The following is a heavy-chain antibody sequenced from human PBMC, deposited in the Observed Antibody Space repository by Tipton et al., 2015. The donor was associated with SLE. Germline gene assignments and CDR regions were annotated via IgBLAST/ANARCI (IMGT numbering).Heavy chain of an antibody. D-gene: IGHD5-18*01. J-gene: IGHJ4*02. Sequence: SLRLSCAASGFTFSSYAMSWVRQAPGKGLEWVSVIYSGGSTYYADSVKGRFTISRDNSKNTLYLQMNTLRAEDSAIYYCAKDRQYMRNAAMVWGQGTLVTVSS. CDR3: AKDRQYMRNAAMV. CDR1: GFTFSSYA. CDR2: IYSGGST. V-gene: IGHV3-23*03.